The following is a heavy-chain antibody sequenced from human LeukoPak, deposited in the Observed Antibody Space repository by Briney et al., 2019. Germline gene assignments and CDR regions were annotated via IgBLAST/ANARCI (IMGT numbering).Heavy chain of an antibody. J-gene: IGHJ4*02. CDR1: GFTVSSNY. CDR2: IYSAGNT. D-gene: IGHD6-19*01. CDR3: ARGGTPGYSSGRIDY. V-gene: IGHV3-53*04. Sequence: GGSLRLSCVAPGFTVSSNYMGWVRQAPGKGLEWVSVIYSAGNTYYADSVKGRFTISRHNSENTLYLHMNSLRVEDTAVYFCARGGTPGYSSGRIDYWGQGTLVTVSS.